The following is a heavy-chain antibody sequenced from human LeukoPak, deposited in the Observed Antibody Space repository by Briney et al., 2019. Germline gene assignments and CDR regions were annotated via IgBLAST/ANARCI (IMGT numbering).Heavy chain of an antibody. CDR1: GFTFSDYY. CDR3: AREVAAAGSPPDY. J-gene: IGHJ4*02. D-gene: IGHD6-13*01. Sequence: PGGSLRLSRAASGFTFSDYYMSWIRQAPGKGLEWVSYISSSGSTIYYADSVKGRFTISRDNAKNSLYLQMNSLRAEDMAVYYCAREVAAAGSPPDYWGQGTLVTVSS. CDR2: ISSSGSTI. V-gene: IGHV3-11*01.